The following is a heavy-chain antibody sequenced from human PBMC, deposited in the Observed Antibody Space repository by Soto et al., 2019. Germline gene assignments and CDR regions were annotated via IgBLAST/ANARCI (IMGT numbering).Heavy chain of an antibody. V-gene: IGHV4-4*02. CDR3: XXXXXXXGXX. J-gene: IGHJ4*02. Sequence: QVQLQESGPGLVKPSGTLSLTCVVSGGSISSTNWWSWVRQPPGKGLEWIGEIYHSGSTNYNPSLKSRVTMSXDXSNNXXSXXXXSXXXXDTXXYXXXXXXXXXGXXXGQGTLVTVSS. CDR2: IYHSGST. CDR1: GGSISSTNW.